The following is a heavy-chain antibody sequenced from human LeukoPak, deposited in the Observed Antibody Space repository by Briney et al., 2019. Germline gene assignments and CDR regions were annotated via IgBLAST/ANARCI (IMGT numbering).Heavy chain of an antibody. V-gene: IGHV3-64D*06. CDR2: ISRNGGST. J-gene: IGHJ4*02. CDR3: VKGFYDILTAYWGGGDY. CDR1: GFPFSSYD. D-gene: IGHD3-9*01. Sequence: PGGSLRLSCSASGFPFSSYDMHWVRQAPGKGLEYVSAISRNGGSTYYADSVKGRFTISRDNSKYTLYLQMSRLRADDTAVYYCVKGFYDILTAYWGGGDYWGQGTLVTVSS.